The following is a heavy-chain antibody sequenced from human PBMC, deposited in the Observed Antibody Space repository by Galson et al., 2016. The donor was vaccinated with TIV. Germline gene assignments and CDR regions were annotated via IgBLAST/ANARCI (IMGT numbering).Heavy chain of an antibody. J-gene: IGHJ6*02. CDR2: IYPGDSDT. CDR3: ARHGYDFWNGQDYFFYGMDV. Sequence: QSGAEVKKPGESLKIACKTSGYKFSTYWMSWVRQMPGKGPEWVGHIYPGDSDTRYSLSFQGHVTISADKSIDTAYLQWGSLKASDSAIYYCARHGYDFWNGQDYFFYGMDVWGQGTTVIVSS. V-gene: IGHV5-51*01. CDR1: GYKFSTYW. D-gene: IGHD3-3*01.